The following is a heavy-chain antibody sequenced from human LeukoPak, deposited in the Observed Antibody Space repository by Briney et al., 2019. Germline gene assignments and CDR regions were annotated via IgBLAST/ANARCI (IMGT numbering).Heavy chain of an antibody. Sequence: SETLSLTCTVSGGSISSYYWSWIRQPPGEGLEWIGYVYYSGSSHYNPSLKSRVTISLDTSKNQFSLQLTSVTAADTAVYYCAREYNWFDPWGQGTLVTVSS. V-gene: IGHV4-59*01. CDR1: GGSISSYY. CDR2: VYYSGSS. CDR3: AREYNWFDP. J-gene: IGHJ5*02.